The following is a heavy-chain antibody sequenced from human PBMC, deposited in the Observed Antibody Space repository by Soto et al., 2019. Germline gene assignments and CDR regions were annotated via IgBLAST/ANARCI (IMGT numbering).Heavy chain of an antibody. CDR3: ARESEDLTSNFDY. CDR2: ISSTTNYI. V-gene: IGHV3-21*01. J-gene: IGHJ4*02. CDR1: GFTFSRYS. Sequence: EVQLVESGGGLVRPGGSLRLSCAASGFTFSRYSMNWVGQAPGKGLEWVSSISSTTNYIYYADSMKGRFTVSRDNAKNSVYLDMNSLSAEDTAVYYCARESEDLTSNFDYWGQGTLVTVSS.